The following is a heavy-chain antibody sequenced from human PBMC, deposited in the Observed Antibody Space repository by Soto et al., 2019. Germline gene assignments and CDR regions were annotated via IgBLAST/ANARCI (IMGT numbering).Heavy chain of an antibody. CDR2: IFYSGST. Sequence: SETLSLTALSSVASFGGVVSYGIWTRQPPGKGLEWIGYIFYSGSTYYNPSLQSRVTISVDTSKNQFSLKLNSVTAADTAVYYCAREANWNYELGNYFDYWGQGSLVTVSS. V-gene: IGHV4-30-4*01. CDR1: VASFGGVVSY. CDR3: AREANWNYELGNYFDY. D-gene: IGHD1-7*01. J-gene: IGHJ4*02.